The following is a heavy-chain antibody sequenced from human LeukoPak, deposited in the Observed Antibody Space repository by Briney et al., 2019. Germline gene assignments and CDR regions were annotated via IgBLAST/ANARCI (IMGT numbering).Heavy chain of an antibody. Sequence: SETLSLTCTVSGGSISSYYWSWIRQPPGKGLEWIGYFYYSGSTNYNPSLKSRVTISVDTSKNQFSLKLSSVTAADTAVYYCARDRSYIWFDPWGQGALVTVSS. J-gene: IGHJ5*02. V-gene: IGHV4-59*01. CDR1: GGSISSYY. CDR3: ARDRSYIWFDP. D-gene: IGHD1-26*01. CDR2: FYYSGST.